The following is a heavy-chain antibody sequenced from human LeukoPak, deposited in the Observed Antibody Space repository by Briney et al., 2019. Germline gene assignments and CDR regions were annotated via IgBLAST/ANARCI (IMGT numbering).Heavy chain of an antibody. CDR3: ARGRGYDYVWGSYRYPIRFDY. J-gene: IGHJ4*02. D-gene: IGHD3-16*02. V-gene: IGHV4-34*01. CDR1: GGSFSGYY. CDR2: INHSGST. Sequence: SETLSLTCAVYGGSFSGYYWSWIRQPPGKGLEWIGEINHSGSTNYNPSLKSRVTISVDTSKNQFSLKLSSVTAADTAVYYCARGRGYDYVWGSYRYPIRFDYWGQGTLVTVSS.